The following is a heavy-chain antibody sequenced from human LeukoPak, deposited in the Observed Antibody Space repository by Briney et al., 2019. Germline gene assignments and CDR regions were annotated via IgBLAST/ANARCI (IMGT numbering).Heavy chain of an antibody. CDR3: VPWSGPLFIDN. CDR2: INSDGSGR. V-gene: IGHV3-74*01. Sequence: GCLRLSCATSRVSFSSYLMHWGCPGPGEGGGWVSRINSDGSGRSYGGSVKGRFTISRDNAKNTLYLDMNSLRVEDTAVYYCVPWSGPLFIDNWGRGTLVTVSS. J-gene: IGHJ4*02. D-gene: IGHD3-3*01. CDR1: RVSFSSYL.